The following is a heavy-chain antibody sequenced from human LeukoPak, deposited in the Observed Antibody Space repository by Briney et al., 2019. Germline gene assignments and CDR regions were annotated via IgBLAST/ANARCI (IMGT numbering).Heavy chain of an antibody. J-gene: IGHJ4*02. CDR3: ARGPSEIVVITHFDY. CDR1: GFTFSSYA. V-gene: IGHV3-30-3*01. D-gene: IGHD3-22*01. Sequence: PGGSLRLSCAASGFTFSSYAMHWVRQAPGKGLEWVAVISYDGSNKYYADSVKGRFTISRDNSKNTLYLQMNSLRAEDTAVYYCARGPSEIVVITHFDYWGQGTLVTVSS. CDR2: ISYDGSNK.